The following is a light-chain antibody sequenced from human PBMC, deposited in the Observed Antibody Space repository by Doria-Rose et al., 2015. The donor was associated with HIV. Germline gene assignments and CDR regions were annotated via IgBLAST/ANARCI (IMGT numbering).Light chain of an antibody. J-gene: IGKJ5*01. CDR2: AAS. V-gene: IGKV1-39*01. CDR1: QNINDY. Sequence: DIQVTQSPSSLSASVGDRVTITCRASQNINDYLNWYQQKPGKAPKLLIFAASTLQTGVPSRFSGGGSGTEFTLTITSLQPEDLAIYSCQQSYSTLPITFGQGTRLEIK. CDR3: QQSYSTLPIT.